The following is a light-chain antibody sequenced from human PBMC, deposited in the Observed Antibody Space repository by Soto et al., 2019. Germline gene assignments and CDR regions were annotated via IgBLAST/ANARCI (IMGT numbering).Light chain of an antibody. V-gene: IGLV1-40*01. CDR3: QSFDSSLSGWV. CDR1: SPNIGAGYD. Sequence: QSVLTQPPSVSGAPGQRVTISCTGGSPNIGAGYDVHWYQQLPGTAPKLLVSGNTNRPSGVPDRFSGSKSGTSASLAITGLQAEDEADYYCQSFDSSLSGWVFGGGTKLTVL. J-gene: IGLJ3*02. CDR2: GNT.